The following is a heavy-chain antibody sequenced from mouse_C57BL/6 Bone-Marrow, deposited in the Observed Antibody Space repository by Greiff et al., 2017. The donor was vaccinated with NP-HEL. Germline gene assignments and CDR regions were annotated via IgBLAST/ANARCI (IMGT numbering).Heavy chain of an antibody. CDR2: INPNNGGT. CDR1: GYTFTDYN. J-gene: IGHJ4*01. V-gene: IGHV1-18*01. CDR3: ARAGLLYGSSRYAMDY. D-gene: IGHD1-1*01. Sequence: VQLQQSGPELVKPGASVKIPCKASGYTFTDYNMDWVKQSHGKSLEWIGDINPNNGGTIYNQKFKGKATLTVDKSSSTAYMELRSLTSEDTAVYYYARAGLLYGSSRYAMDYWGQGTSVTVSS.